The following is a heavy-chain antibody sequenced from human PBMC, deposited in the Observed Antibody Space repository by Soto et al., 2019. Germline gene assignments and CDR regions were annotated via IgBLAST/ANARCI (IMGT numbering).Heavy chain of an antibody. V-gene: IGHV3-30-3*01. CDR1: EFTFSSYA. J-gene: IGHJ6*02. CDR3: ARDIGGDDYYYGMDV. D-gene: IGHD2-21*02. Sequence: GGSLRLSCAASEFTFSSYAMHWVRQAPGKGLEWVAVISYDGSNKYYADSVKGRFTISRDNSKNTLYLQMNSLRAEDTAVYYCARDIGGDDYYYGMDVWGQGTTVTVSS. CDR2: ISYDGSNK.